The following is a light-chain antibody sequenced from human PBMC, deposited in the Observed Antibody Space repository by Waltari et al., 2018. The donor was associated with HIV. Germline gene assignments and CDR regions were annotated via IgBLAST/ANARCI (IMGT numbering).Light chain of an antibody. V-gene: IGKV3-11*01. J-gene: IGKJ2*01. CDR3: QQRTNLPPYT. CDR2: NAS. Sequence: EIVLTQSPATLSLSPGDRATLSCRASQGVSTYLAWYQHEPGQAPRRLIYNASNRATGIPSRFSGSGSGTDFTLTISTLEPEDFAVYYCQQRTNLPPYTFGQGTKLEIK. CDR1: QGVSTY.